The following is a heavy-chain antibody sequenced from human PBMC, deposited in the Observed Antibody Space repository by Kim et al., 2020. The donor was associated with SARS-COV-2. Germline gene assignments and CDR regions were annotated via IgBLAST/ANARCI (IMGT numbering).Heavy chain of an antibody. J-gene: IGHJ6*02. CDR2: INHSGST. Sequence: SETLSLTCAVYGGSFSGYYWSWIRQPPGKGLEWIGEINHSGSTNYNPSLKSRVTISVDTSKNQFSLKLSSVTDADTAVYYCARVTTPPKLLWFGELRRYYYYGMDVWGQGTTVTVSS. D-gene: IGHD3-10*01. V-gene: IGHV4-34*01. CDR1: GGSFSGYY. CDR3: ARVTTPPKLLWFGELRRYYYYGMDV.